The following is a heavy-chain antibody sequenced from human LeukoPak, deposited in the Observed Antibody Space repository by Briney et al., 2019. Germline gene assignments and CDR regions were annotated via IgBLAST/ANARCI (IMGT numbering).Heavy chain of an antibody. D-gene: IGHD2-2*02. CDR1: GFTFSSYG. CDR2: ISYDGSNK. V-gene: IGHV3-30*18. J-gene: IGHJ4*02. CDR3: ANPYPQGSFDY. Sequence: GGSLRLSCAVSGFTFSSYGMHWVRQAPGKGLEWVAVISYDGSNKYYADSVKGRFTISRDNSKNTLYLQMNSLRAEDTAVYYCANPYPQGSFDYWGQGTLVTVSS.